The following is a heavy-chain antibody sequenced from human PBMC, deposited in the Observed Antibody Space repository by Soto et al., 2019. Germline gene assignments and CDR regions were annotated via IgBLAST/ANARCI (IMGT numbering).Heavy chain of an antibody. J-gene: IGHJ5*02. Sequence: QLQLQESGSGLVKPSQTLSLTCAVSGGSISSGGYPWSWIRQPPGKGLEWIGYIYHSGSNYSNPSLTRRVTLSVDMTKNQLSLKLSSVTATDTAVDYCASVPSPWGQGTLVTVSS. CDR2: IYHSGSN. CDR3: ASVPSP. CDR1: GGSISSGGYP. V-gene: IGHV4-30-2*01.